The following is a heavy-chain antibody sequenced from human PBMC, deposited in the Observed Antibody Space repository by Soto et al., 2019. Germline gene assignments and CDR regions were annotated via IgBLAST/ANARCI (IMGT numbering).Heavy chain of an antibody. CDR1: GGTFSSYA. CDR2: IIPIFGTA. J-gene: IGHJ3*02. Sequence: QVQLVQSGAEVKKPGSSVKVSCKASGGTFSSYAISWVRQAPGQGLEWMGGIIPIFGTANYAQKFQGRVTITADESTSIAYMELSSLRSEDTAVYYCARGDYGSGSYYGDAFDIWGQGTMVTVSS. V-gene: IGHV1-69*01. D-gene: IGHD3-10*01. CDR3: ARGDYGSGSYYGDAFDI.